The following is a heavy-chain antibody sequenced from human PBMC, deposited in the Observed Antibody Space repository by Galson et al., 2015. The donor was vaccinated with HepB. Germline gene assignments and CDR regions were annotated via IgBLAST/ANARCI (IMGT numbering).Heavy chain of an antibody. Sequence: SVKVSCKASGYTFTSYGISWVRQAPGQGLEWMGWISAYNGNTNYAQKLQGGVTMTTYTSTSTAYMELRSLRSDDTAVYYCARVRIGTMVYYYYYGMDVWGQGTTVTVSS. V-gene: IGHV1-18*04. J-gene: IGHJ6*02. CDR1: GYTFTSYG. D-gene: IGHD4/OR15-4a*01. CDR3: ARVRIGTMVYYYYYGMDV. CDR2: ISAYNGNT.